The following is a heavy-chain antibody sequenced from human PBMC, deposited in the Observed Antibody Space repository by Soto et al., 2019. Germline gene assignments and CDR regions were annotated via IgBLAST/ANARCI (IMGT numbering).Heavy chain of an antibody. CDR3: ARKCSSTSCYGPYYYGMDV. D-gene: IGHD2-2*01. J-gene: IGHJ6*02. CDR1: GGTFSSYA. CDR2: IIPIFGTA. V-gene: IGHV1-69*13. Sequence: ASVKVSCKASGGTFSSYAISWVRQAPGQGLEWMGGIIPIFGTANYAQKFQGRVTITADESTSTAYMELSSLRSEDTAVYYCARKCSSTSCYGPYYYGMDVWGQGTTVTVSS.